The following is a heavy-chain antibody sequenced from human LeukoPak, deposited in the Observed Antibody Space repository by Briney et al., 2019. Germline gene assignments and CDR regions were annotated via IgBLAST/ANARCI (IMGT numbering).Heavy chain of an antibody. Sequence: PSETLFLTCAVYGGSFSGYYWSWIRQPPGKGLEWIGEINHSGSTNYNPSLKSRVTISVDTSKNQFSLKLSSVTAADTAVFYCARENSGSYREFDYWGQGTLVTVSS. CDR3: ARENSGSYREFDY. CDR1: GGSFSGYY. CDR2: INHSGST. J-gene: IGHJ4*02. V-gene: IGHV4-34*01. D-gene: IGHD1-26*01.